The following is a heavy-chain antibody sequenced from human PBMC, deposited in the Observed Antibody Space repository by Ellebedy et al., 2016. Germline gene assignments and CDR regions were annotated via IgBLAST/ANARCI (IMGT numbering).Heavy chain of an antibody. D-gene: IGHD3-10*01. Sequence: ASVKVSCKASGYTFTTYYIHWVRQAPGQGLEGMGIINPSGGSTSYAQKLQGRVTMTRDTSTSTVYMELSSLRSEDTAVYYCSRAHYSSGSYSHFDSWGQGTLVTISS. CDR3: SRAHYSSGSYSHFDS. CDR2: INPSGGST. J-gene: IGHJ4*02. CDR1: GYTFTTYY. V-gene: IGHV1-46*01.